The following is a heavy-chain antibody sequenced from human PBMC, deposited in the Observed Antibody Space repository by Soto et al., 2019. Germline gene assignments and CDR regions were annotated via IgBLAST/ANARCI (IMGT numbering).Heavy chain of an antibody. CDR3: AREVEVHTPVFGG. CDR2: ISPMFHKA. Sequence: QLQLVQSGTEVKKPGSSVTVSCKASGGTFGNYAINWLRQAPGQGLQWMGDISPMFHKANYEQTFQGRVSIIADESTNTVYMELSSQRSEDTALDYYAREVEVHTPVFGGWGQGTLVTVSS. CDR1: GGTFGNYA. D-gene: IGHD3-10*01. V-gene: IGHV1-69*01. J-gene: IGHJ4*02.